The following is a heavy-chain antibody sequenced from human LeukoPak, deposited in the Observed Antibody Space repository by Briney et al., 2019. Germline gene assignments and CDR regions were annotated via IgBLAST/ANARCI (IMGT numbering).Heavy chain of an antibody. CDR1: GYRFTSYW. V-gene: IGHV5-51*01. CDR3: ARHGSSSWPVDY. CDR2: IYPGDSDT. Sequence: GESLKISCQGSGYRFTSYWIAWVSQMPGKGLEWMGMIYPGDSDTRYSPSFQGQVTISADKSISTAYLQWSSLKASDTAMYYCARHGSSSWPVDYWGQGTLVTVSS. J-gene: IGHJ4*02. D-gene: IGHD6-13*01.